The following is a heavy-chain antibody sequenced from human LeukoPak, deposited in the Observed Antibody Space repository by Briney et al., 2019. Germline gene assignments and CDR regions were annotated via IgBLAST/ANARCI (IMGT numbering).Heavy chain of an antibody. D-gene: IGHD7-27*01. CDR3: ARLTVGGTGRGFDY. V-gene: IGHV1-2*02. CDR2: INPNSGGT. J-gene: IGHJ4*02. CDR1: GYTFTGYY. Sequence: ASVKVSCKASGYTFTGYYMHWVRQAPGQGLEWMGWINPNSGGTNYAQKFQGRVTMTRDTSISTAYMELSRLRSDDTAVYYCARLTVGGTGRGFDYWGQGTLVTVSS.